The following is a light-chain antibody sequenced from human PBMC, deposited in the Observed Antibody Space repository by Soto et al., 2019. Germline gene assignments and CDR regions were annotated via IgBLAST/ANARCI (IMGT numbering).Light chain of an antibody. CDR3: CLYAGSRTCYV. Sequence: QSALTQPASVSGSPGQSITISCTGTSSDVGSYNLVSWYQQHPGKAPKLMIYEVSKRPSGVSNRFSGSKSGNTASLTISGLQAEDEADYSCCLYAGSRTCYVLGSGTKVTVL. V-gene: IGLV2-23*02. CDR1: SSDVGSYNL. J-gene: IGLJ1*01. CDR2: EVS.